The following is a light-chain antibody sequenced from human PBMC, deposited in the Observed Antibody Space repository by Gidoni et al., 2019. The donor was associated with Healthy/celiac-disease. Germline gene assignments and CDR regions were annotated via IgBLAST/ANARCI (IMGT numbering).Light chain of an antibody. Sequence: SYELTQPPSVSVSPGQTASITCSGDKLGYKYACWYQQKPGQSPVLVIYQDSKRPSGIPDRFSGSNSGNTATLTISGTQAMDEADYYCQAWDSSSWVFGGGTKLTVL. V-gene: IGLV3-1*01. CDR2: QDS. CDR3: QAWDSSSWV. J-gene: IGLJ3*02. CDR1: KLGYKY.